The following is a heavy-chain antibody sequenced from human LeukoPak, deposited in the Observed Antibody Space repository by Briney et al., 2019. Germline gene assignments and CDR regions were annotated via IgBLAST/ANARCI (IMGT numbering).Heavy chain of an antibody. CDR3: ARVNTATLPFDY. CDR2: IYYSGST. V-gene: IGHV4-30-4*08. J-gene: IGHJ4*02. CDR1: GGSISSGDYY. D-gene: IGHD2-2*02. Sequence: SETLSLTCTVSGGSISSGDYYWSWIRQPPGKGLEWIGYIYYSGSTYYNPSLKSRVTISVDTSKNQFSLKLSTVTAADTAVYYCARVNTATLPFDYWGQGTLVTVSS.